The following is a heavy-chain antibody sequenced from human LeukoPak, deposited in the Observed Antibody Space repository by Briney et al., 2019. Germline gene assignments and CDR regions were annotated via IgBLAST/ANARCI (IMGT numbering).Heavy chain of an antibody. D-gene: IGHD5/OR15-5a*01. J-gene: IGHJ5*02. CDR1: GYGFSDVY. Sequence: ASVKVSCKASGYGFSDVYFNWVRQAPGQGLEWMGWINPHSGATNYAQRFQGRVSMDASMDTAYMELSRLTSDDTAVYYCATSSSVTHTRDPWGQVTLVTVSS. V-gene: IGHV1-2*02. CDR2: INPHSGAT. CDR3: ATSSSVTHTRDP.